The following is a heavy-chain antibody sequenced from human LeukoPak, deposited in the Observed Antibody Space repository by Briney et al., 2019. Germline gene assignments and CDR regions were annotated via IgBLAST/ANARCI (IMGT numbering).Heavy chain of an antibody. Sequence: GGSLRLSCAASGFTFSSYTMNWVRQAPGMGPEWVSSISDSSYYIYYADSVRGRFTVSRDNAKNSLYLQMNGLRAEDTAVYYCARRKDVVVVPGTMGYYLDVWGKGTTVTVSS. CDR3: ARRKDVVVVPGTMGYYLDV. CDR2: ISDSSYYI. D-gene: IGHD2-2*01. CDR1: GFTFSSYT. V-gene: IGHV3-21*01. J-gene: IGHJ6*03.